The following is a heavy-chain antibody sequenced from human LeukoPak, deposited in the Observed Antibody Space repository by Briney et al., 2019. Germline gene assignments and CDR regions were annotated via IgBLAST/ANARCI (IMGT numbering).Heavy chain of an antibody. CDR2: INTDGSRT. CDR1: GFTFSSYW. D-gene: IGHD5-12*01. J-gene: IGHJ3*02. V-gene: IGHV3-74*01. Sequence: QPGGSLRLSCAASGFTFSSYWMHWVRQAPGKGLVWVSRINTDGSRTSYGVSVRGRFTISRDNAKNTLYLQMNSLRAEDTAVYYCAREVPTNDDAFDIWGQGTMVTVSS. CDR3: AREVPTNDDAFDI.